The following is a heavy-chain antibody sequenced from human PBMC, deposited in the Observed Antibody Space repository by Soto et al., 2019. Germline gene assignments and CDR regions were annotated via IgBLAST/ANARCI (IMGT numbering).Heavy chain of an antibody. CDR3: ARGSEMGALGY. J-gene: IGHJ4*02. D-gene: IGHD1-26*01. Sequence: ETLSLTCAVSGGSITSSGFWWGWIRQPPGKGLEWIATIYDTGSTFYNPSLRSRVTISADTSKSQFALKLSSVTAADTAGYYCARGSEMGALGYWGQGTLVTVS. CDR2: IYDTGST. V-gene: IGHV4-39*01. CDR1: GGSITSSGFW.